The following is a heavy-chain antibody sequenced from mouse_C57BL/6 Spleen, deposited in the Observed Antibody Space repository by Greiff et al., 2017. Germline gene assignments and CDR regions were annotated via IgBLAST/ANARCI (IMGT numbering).Heavy chain of an antibody. CDR2: SYPRSGNT. J-gene: IGHJ2*01. V-gene: IGHV1-81*01. CDR3: ARSKGLLPYYFDY. CDR1: GYTFTSYG. Sequence: VQLQQSGAELARPGASVKLSCKASGYTFTSYGISWVKQRTGQGLEWIGESYPRSGNTYYNEKFKGKATLTADKSSSTAYMELRSLTSEDSAVYFCARSKGLLPYYFDYWGQGTTLTVAS. D-gene: IGHD2-3*01.